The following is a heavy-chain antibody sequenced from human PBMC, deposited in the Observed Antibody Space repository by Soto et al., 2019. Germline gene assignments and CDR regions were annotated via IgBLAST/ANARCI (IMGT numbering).Heavy chain of an antibody. D-gene: IGHD2-2*01. V-gene: IGHV4-61*01. CDR2: IYYSGST. Sequence: PSESLSLTCTVSGDSISSGHYYWSWIRQHPGKGLEWMGYIYYSGSTNYNPSLQSRVTISVDTSKNQFSLKLSSVTAADTAVYYCARAVLPATAPFDYWGQGTLVTVSS. CDR3: ARAVLPATAPFDY. J-gene: IGHJ4*02. CDR1: GDSISSGHYY.